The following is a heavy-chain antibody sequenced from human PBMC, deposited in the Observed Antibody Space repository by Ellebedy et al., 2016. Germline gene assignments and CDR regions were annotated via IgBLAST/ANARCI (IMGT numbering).Heavy chain of an antibody. D-gene: IGHD3-10*01. CDR3: AKTSGWGYGEN. Sequence: ASVKVSCXPSGYTFTTSSITWVRQDPGQGLEWMGFVNTFSGNTKFAQKFQGRVSMTTDSSTHTAYMDLRSLRSDDTAMYYCAKTSGWGYGENWGQGTLVTVSS. CDR2: VNTFSGNT. CDR1: GYTFTTSS. V-gene: IGHV1-18*04. J-gene: IGHJ4*02.